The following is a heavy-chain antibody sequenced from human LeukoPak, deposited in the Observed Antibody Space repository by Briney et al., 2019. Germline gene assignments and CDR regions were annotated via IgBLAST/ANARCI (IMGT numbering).Heavy chain of an antibody. CDR1: GFTFSSYA. J-gene: IGHJ4*02. CDR3: AKDLLLWFGELGY. D-gene: IGHD3-10*01. V-gene: IGHV3-23*01. Sequence: GGSLRLSCAASGFTFSSYAMSWVRQAPGKRLEWVSAISGSGGSTYYADSVKGRFTISRDNSKNTLYLQMNSLRAEDTAVYYCAKDLLLWFGELGYWGQGTLVTVSS. CDR2: ISGSGGST.